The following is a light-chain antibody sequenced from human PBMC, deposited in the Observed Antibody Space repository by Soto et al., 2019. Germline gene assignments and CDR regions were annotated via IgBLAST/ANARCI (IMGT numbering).Light chain of an antibody. CDR3: SSYTSSSTVI. CDR1: SSDIGGYNY. Sequence: QSALTQPASVSGSPGQSITISCTGTSSDIGGYNYISWYQQLPGKAPKFIIYDVRNRPSGVSNRFSGSRSGNTASLTISGLQAEDEADCYCSSYTSSSTVIFGGGTKVTVL. V-gene: IGLV2-14*01. J-gene: IGLJ2*01. CDR2: DVR.